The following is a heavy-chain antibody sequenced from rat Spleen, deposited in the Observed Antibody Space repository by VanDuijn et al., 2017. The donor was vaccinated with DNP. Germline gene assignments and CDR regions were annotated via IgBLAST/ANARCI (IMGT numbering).Heavy chain of an antibody. CDR1: GFTFSNYD. J-gene: IGHJ1*01. CDR2: VNTGGGIT. D-gene: IGHD1-4*01. Sequence: EVHLMESGGGLVQPGRSLKLSCAASGFTFSNYDMAWVRQAPSKGLEWVASVNTGGGITYYRDSVKGRFIVSRDNAKSTLNLQMDSLRSEDTATYYCARRIPGYNSWFFDFWGPGTMVAVSS. CDR3: ARRIPGYNSWFFDF. V-gene: IGHV5-25*01.